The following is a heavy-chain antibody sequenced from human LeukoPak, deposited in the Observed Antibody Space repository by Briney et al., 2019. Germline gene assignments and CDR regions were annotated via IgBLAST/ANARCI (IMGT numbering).Heavy chain of an antibody. Sequence: GGSLRLSCAASGFTFSSYAMHWVRQAPGKGLEWVAVIWYDGSNKYYADSVKGRFTISRDNSKNTLYLQMNSLRAEDTAVYYCARDAFMVRGVIGYRGQGTLVTVSS. CDR1: GFTFSSYA. D-gene: IGHD3-10*01. V-gene: IGHV3-33*08. J-gene: IGHJ4*02. CDR3: ARDAFMVRGVIGY. CDR2: IWYDGSNK.